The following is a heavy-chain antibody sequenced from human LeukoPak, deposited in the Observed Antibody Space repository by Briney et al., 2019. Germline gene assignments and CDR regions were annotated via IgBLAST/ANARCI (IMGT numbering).Heavy chain of an antibody. CDR3: ARGLLLWFGELFPTHAAFDI. CDR1: GGSISSYY. CDR2: IYYSGST. V-gene: IGHV4-59*01. J-gene: IGHJ3*02. D-gene: IGHD3-10*01. Sequence: PSETLSLTCTVSGGSISSYYWSWIRQPPGKGLEWIGYIYYSGSTNYNPSLKSRVTISVDTSKNQFSLKLSSVTAADTAVYYCARGLLLWFGELFPTHAAFDIWGQGTMVTVSS.